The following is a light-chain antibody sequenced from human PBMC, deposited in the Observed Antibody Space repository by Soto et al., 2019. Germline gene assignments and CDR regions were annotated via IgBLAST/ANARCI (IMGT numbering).Light chain of an antibody. CDR3: QSYDSSLGRV. CDR2: GNS. CDR1: SSNIGAGYD. Sequence: QSVLTQPPSVSGAPGQRVTISCTGSSSNIGAGYDVHWYQQLPGTAPKLLIYGNSNRPSGVPDRFSGSKSGTSASLAITGLQAEDEADYYCQSYDSSLGRVFGGGTSSPS. J-gene: IGLJ3*02. V-gene: IGLV1-40*01.